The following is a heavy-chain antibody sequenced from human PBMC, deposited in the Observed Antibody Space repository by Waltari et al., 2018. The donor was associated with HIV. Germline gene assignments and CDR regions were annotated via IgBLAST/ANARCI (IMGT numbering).Heavy chain of an antibody. V-gene: IGHV3-30*18. Sequence: QVQLVESGGGVVQPGMSLRLYCAASGFTFSSYGMHWVRQAPGKGLEWVAVISYDGSNKYYADSVKGRFTISRDNSKNTLYLQMNSLRAEDTAVYYCAKSGITMIVGLDYWGQGTLVTVSS. CDR2: ISYDGSNK. CDR1: GFTFSSYG. D-gene: IGHD3-22*01. J-gene: IGHJ4*02. CDR3: AKSGITMIVGLDY.